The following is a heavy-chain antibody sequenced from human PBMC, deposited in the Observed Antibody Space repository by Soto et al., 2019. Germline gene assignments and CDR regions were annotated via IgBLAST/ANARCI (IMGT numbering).Heavy chain of an antibody. J-gene: IGHJ4*02. Sequence: PSETLSLPCAVAGGPISSGGYSWSVIRQPPGKGLEWIGYIYHSGSTYYNPSLKSRVTISVDRSKNQFSLKLSSVTAADTAVYYCARGGRWYPSKRKTKISYFDYWGQGTLVP. CDR1: GGPISSGGYS. CDR2: IYHSGST. V-gene: IGHV4-30-2*01. CDR3: ARGGRWYPSKRKTKISYFDY. D-gene: IGHD2-15*01.